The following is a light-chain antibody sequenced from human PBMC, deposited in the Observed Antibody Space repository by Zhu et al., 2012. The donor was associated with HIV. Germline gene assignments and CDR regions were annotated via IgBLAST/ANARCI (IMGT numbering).Light chain of an antibody. J-gene: IGKJ2*03. Sequence: DIQMTQSPSTLSASVGDRVTITCRASQSVSNWLAWYQQKPEKAPKLLIYKASSLESGVPSRFSGSGSGTEFTLTISSLQPDDFATYYCQQYNSYSPYSFGQGTKLEIK. CDR1: QSVSNW. CDR3: QQYNSYSPYS. V-gene: IGKV1-5*03. CDR2: KAS.